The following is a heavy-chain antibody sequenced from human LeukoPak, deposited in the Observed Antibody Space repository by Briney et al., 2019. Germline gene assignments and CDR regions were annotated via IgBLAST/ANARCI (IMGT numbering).Heavy chain of an antibody. Sequence: ASVKVSCKASGYTFTGYYMHWVRQAPGQGLEWMGRINPNSGGTNYAQKFQGRVTMTRDTSISTAYMELSRLRSDDTAVYYCARGFLYSSGWYEGGYYWGQGTLVTVSS. CDR2: INPNSGGT. CDR3: ARGFLYSSGWYEGGYY. CDR1: GYTFTGYY. V-gene: IGHV1-2*06. J-gene: IGHJ4*02. D-gene: IGHD6-19*01.